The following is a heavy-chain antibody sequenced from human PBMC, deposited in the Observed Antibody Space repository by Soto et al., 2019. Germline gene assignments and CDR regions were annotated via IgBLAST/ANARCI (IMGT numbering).Heavy chain of an antibody. J-gene: IGHJ6*02. V-gene: IGHV3-23*01. Sequence: HPGGSLRLSCAASGFTFSSYAMSWVRQAPGKGLEWVSAISGSGGSTYYADSVKGRFTISRDNSKNTLYLQMNSLRAEDTAVYYCAKGPPIGWDDFWSGYRYGMDVWGQGTTVTVSS. CDR3: AKGPPIGWDDFWSGYRYGMDV. CDR1: GFTFSSYA. CDR2: ISGSGGST. D-gene: IGHD3-3*01.